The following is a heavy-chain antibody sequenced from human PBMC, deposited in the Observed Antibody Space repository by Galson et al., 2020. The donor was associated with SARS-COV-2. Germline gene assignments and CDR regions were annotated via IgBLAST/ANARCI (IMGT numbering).Heavy chain of an antibody. Sequence: SETLSITCTVSGGSISSGYHYWNWIRRPAGEGPEWIGHLFTSGSTNYNPSLQGRVTISMDASKNQFSLELTSVTAADTAVYYCARGDDRSLNWYFDVWGRGTLVSVSS. CDR2: LFTSGST. CDR3: ARGDDRSLNWYFDV. V-gene: IGHV4-61*09. J-gene: IGHJ2*01. D-gene: IGHD3-16*01. CDR1: GGSISSGYHY.